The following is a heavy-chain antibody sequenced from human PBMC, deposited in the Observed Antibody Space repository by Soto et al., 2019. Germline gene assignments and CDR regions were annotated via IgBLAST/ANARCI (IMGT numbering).Heavy chain of an antibody. V-gene: IGHV5-51*01. D-gene: IGHD2-2*01. CDR2: IYPSDSDT. CDR1: GYTFTIYW. Sequence: GESLKISCKGSGYTFTIYWIGWVRQMPGKGLEWMGIIYPSDSDTRYSPSFQGQVTISADKSISTAYLQWSSLKASDTAMYYCASSPRGYCSSTSCRELGNYYGMDVWGQGTTVTVSS. J-gene: IGHJ6*02. CDR3: ASSPRGYCSSTSCRELGNYYGMDV.